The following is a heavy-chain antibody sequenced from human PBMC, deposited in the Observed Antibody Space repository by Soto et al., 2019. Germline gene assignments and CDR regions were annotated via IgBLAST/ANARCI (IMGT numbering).Heavy chain of an antibody. CDR2: VNPNSGGT. Sequence: QVQLVQSGAEVKKHGASVKVSCKASGYTFTDYYIHWERQAPGQGLEWMGWVNPNSGGTNYAQKFQGWVTMTRDTSISTVYMELSSLNSDDMAVYYCAREGATTANDGMDVGGQGTTVSVSS. D-gene: IGHD1-26*01. CDR3: AREGATTANDGMDV. V-gene: IGHV1-2*04. J-gene: IGHJ6*01. CDR1: GYTFTDYY.